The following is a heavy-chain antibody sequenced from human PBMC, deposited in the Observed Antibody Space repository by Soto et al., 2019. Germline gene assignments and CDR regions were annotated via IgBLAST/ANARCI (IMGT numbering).Heavy chain of an antibody. J-gene: IGHJ4*02. Sequence: SETLSLTCTGSGGSVSSGSYYWSWIRQPPGKGLEWIGYIYYSGSTNYNPSLKSRVTISVDTSKNQFSLKLSSVTAADTAVYYCAREYSSSSSFDYWGQGTLVTVSS. CDR2: IYYSGST. CDR3: AREYSSSSSFDY. V-gene: IGHV4-61*01. CDR1: GGSVSSGSYY. D-gene: IGHD6-6*01.